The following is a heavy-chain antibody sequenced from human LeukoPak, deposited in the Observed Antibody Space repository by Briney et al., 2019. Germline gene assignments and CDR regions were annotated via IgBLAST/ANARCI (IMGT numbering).Heavy chain of an antibody. CDR2: IYYSGST. J-gene: IGHJ4*02. CDR1: GGSISSSSYY. D-gene: IGHD5-18*01. Sequence: SETLSLTCTVSGGSISSSSYYWGWIRQPPGTGLEWIGYIYYSGSTNYNPSLNSRVTISVDTSKNQFSLKLTSVTAADTAVYYCARVDSTYGYAGGNYFDYWGQGTLVTVSS. CDR3: ARVDSTYGYAGGNYFDY. V-gene: IGHV4-61*05.